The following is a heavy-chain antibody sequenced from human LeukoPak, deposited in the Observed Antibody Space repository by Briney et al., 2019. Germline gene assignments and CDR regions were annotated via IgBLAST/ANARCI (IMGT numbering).Heavy chain of an antibody. D-gene: IGHD6-19*01. Sequence: ASVKLSCKASGYTFTSYLLHWVRQAPGQGLEWLGIINPTSGSTTYAQKFLGRVTVTRDRSTSTVYMELNSLRSEDTAVYYCAGDGGYSSGYYRGLYWGQGTLVTVSS. J-gene: IGHJ4*02. CDR1: GYTFTSYL. CDR2: INPTSGST. CDR3: AGDGGYSSGYYRGLY. V-gene: IGHV1-46*01.